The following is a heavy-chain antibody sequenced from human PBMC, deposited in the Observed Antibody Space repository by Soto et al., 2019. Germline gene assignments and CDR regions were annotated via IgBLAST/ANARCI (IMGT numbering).Heavy chain of an antibody. CDR3: ARSVGDQLVRQNWFDP. V-gene: IGHV4-59*02. D-gene: IGHD6-6*01. Sequence: SETLSLTCTVSGGSVSGYNWGWIRQPPGKGLEWIGYIHYSGTTNYNPSLKSRVTISVDTSKNQFSLSLSSVTAADTALYYCARSVGDQLVRQNWFDPWGQGTLVTVSS. CDR1: GGSVSGYN. J-gene: IGHJ5*02. CDR2: IHYSGTT.